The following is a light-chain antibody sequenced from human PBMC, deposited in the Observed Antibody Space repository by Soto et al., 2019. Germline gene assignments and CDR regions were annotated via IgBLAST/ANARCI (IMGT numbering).Light chain of an antibody. J-gene: IGKJ1*01. CDR3: QQYGGSPRT. Sequence: EILLTQSPGTLSLSPGERATLSCRASQSVSSNYLAWYQQKSGQAPRLLIYGPSSRATGIPDRFSGSGSGTDFTLTISRLEPEDFALYYCQQYGGSPRTFGQGTKVDIK. V-gene: IGKV3-20*01. CDR1: QSVSSNY. CDR2: GPS.